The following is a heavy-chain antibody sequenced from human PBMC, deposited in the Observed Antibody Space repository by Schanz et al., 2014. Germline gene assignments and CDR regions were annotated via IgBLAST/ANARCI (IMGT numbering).Heavy chain of an antibody. CDR1: GFTFSTYA. Sequence: EVQLLESGGTLVRPGGSLRLSCAASGFTFSTYAMTWVRQAPGKGLEWVIVISGSGGSTYYADSVRGRFTMSRDNSKNTVHLQMSSLRVEDTAVYYSARIGGSVFDYWAQGTLVTVSS. J-gene: IGHJ4*02. CDR2: ISGSGGST. D-gene: IGHD3-10*01. V-gene: IGHV3-23*01. CDR3: ARIGGSVFDY.